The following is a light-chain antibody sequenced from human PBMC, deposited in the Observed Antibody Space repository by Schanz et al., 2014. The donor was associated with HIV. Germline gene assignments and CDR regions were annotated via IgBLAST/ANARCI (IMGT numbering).Light chain of an antibody. J-gene: IGKJ4*01. V-gene: IGKV4-1*01. Sequence: DIVMTQSSDSLAVSLGERATINCKSSQSVLYRSHNKNYLAWFQQKPGQPPKLLIYWASNRKVGVPDRFSGSVSGTDFTLTISGLQAEDVAVYYCQQYYSTPPTFGGGTKVEIK. CDR1: QSVLYRSHNKNY. CDR3: QQYYSTPPT. CDR2: WAS.